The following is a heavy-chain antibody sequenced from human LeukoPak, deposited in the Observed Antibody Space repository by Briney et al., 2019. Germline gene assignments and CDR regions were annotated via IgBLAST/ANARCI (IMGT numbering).Heavy chain of an antibody. V-gene: IGHV3-21*01. Sequence: GGSLRLSCAASGFTFSSYSVNWVRQAPGKGLEWVSSISSSSSYIYYADSVKGRFTISRDNAKNSLYLQMNSLRAEDTAVYYCARRMWIQPPPAYGMDVWGQGTTVTVSS. CDR1: GFTFSSYS. CDR2: ISSSSSYI. CDR3: ARRMWIQPPPAYGMDV. D-gene: IGHD5-18*01. J-gene: IGHJ6*02.